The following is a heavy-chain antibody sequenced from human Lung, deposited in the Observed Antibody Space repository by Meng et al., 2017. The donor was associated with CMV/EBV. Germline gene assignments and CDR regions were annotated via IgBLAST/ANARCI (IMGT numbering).Heavy chain of an antibody. CDR3: AKYYYGLDV. J-gene: IGHJ6*02. V-gene: IGHV3-43D*03. CDR2: ISWDGGST. Sequence: GGSLRLSCAASGFTFDDYAMHWVRQAPGKGLEWVSLISWDGGSTYYADSVKGRFTISRDNSKSSLYLQMNGLRAEDTALYHCAKYYYGLDVWGQGTTVTVSS. CDR1: GFTFDDYA.